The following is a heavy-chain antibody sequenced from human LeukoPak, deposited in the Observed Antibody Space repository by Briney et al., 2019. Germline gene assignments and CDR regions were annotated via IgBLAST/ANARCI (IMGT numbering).Heavy chain of an antibody. V-gene: IGHV1-24*01. J-gene: IGHJ5*02. CDR1: GYTLTELS. CDR3: ATNRLTIFGVVAGFDP. Sequence: ASVKVSCXVSGYTLTELSMHWVRQAPGKGLEWMGGFDPEDGETIYAQKFQGRVTMTEDTSTDTAYMELSSLRSEDTAVYYCATNRLTIFGVVAGFDPWGQGTLVTVSS. CDR2: FDPEDGET. D-gene: IGHD3-3*01.